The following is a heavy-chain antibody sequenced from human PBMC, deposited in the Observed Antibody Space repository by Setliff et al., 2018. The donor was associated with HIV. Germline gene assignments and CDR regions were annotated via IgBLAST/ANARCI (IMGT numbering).Heavy chain of an antibody. CDR2: IYYSGNT. Sequence: SETLSLTCAVSGGSITNADYYWSWIRQPPGKGLEWIGYIYYSGNTYYNPSLKSRVVISIDTSSNQFSLNPNSVTAADTAVYFCAREKHWNGPFDYWGQGKLVTVSS. D-gene: IGHD1-1*01. CDR1: GGSITNADYY. V-gene: IGHV4-30-4*08. CDR3: AREKHWNGPFDY. J-gene: IGHJ4*02.